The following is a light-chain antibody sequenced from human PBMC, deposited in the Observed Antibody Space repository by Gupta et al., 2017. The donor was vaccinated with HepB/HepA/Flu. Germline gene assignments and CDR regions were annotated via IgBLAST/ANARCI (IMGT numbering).Light chain of an antibody. CDR2: QDS. CDR3: QAWDSSTAEV. Sequence: SYELTQPPSVSVSPGQTASITCSGDKLGDKYACWYPQKPGQSPVLVMYQDSKRPSGIPERFSGSNSGNTATLTISGTQAMDEADYYCQAWDSSTAEVFGGGTKLTVL. J-gene: IGLJ2*01. V-gene: IGLV3-1*01. CDR1: KLGDKY.